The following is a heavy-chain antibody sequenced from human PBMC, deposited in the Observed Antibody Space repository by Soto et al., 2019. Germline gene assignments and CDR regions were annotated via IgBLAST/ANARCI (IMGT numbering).Heavy chain of an antibody. D-gene: IGHD1-26*01. CDR1: GGSISSSSYY. CDR2: IYYSGST. Sequence: SETLSLTCTVSGGSISSSSYYWGWIRQPPGKGLEWIGSIYYSGSTYYNPSLKSRVTISVDTSKNQFSLKLSSVTAADTAVYYCARISGSYKGLLFDYWGQGTLVTVSS. CDR3: ARISGSYKGLLFDY. J-gene: IGHJ4*02. V-gene: IGHV4-39*01.